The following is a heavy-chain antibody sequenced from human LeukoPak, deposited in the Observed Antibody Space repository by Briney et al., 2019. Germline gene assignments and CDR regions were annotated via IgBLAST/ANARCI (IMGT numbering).Heavy chain of an antibody. CDR3: ARAALQFIAAAGIGDYGMDV. D-gene: IGHD6-13*01. V-gene: IGHV3-21*01. Sequence: PGGSLRLSCAASGFTFSSYSMNWVRQAPGKGLEWVSSISSSSSYIYYADSVKGRFTISRDNAKNSLYLQMNSLRAEDTAVYYCARAALQFIAAAGIGDYGMDVWGQGTTVTVSS. CDR1: GFTFSSYS. CDR2: ISSSSSYI. J-gene: IGHJ6*02.